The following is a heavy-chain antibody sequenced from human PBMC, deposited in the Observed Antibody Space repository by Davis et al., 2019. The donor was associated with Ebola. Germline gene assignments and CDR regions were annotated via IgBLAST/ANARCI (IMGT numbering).Heavy chain of an antibody. CDR2: IHYSGST. V-gene: IGHV4-59*11. CDR1: GGSISSHY. CDR3: ARVRYYPFYYGMDV. D-gene: IGHD3-16*02. J-gene: IGHJ6*04. Sequence: SETLSLTCTVSGGSISSHYWTWIRQPPGKGLEWIGHIHYSGSTNYNPSLKSRVTISVDTSKNQFSLKLSSVTAADTAVYYCARVRYYPFYYGMDVWGKGTTVTVSS.